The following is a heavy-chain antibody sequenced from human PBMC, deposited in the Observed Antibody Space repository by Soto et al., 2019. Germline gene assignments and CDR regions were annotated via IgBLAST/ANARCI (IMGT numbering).Heavy chain of an antibody. D-gene: IGHD3-16*01. J-gene: IGHJ6*03. Sequence: QVQMQESGPGLVKPSETLSLTCTVPGDSVRNQYWSWIRRPPGRGLEWIGYIYRSGSTKYNPSLTSRLTISVDTSKNQFSLKLSSVTAADTAVYYCARTLDYGHMDVWGKGTTVTVSS. CDR2: IYRSGST. V-gene: IGHV4-4*09. CDR1: GDSVRNQY. CDR3: ARTLDYGHMDV.